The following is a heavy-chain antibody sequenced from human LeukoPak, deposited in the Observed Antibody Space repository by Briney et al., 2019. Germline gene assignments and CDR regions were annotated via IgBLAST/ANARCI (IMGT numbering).Heavy chain of an antibody. D-gene: IGHD2-15*01. Sequence: SETLSLTCTVSGGSISSYYWSWIRQPPGKGLEWIGYIYYSGSTNYNPSLKSRVTISVDTSKNQFSLKLSSVTAADTAVYYCASLSGDSYAFDIWGQGTMVTVSS. CDR1: GGSISSYY. J-gene: IGHJ3*02. V-gene: IGHV4-59*01. CDR2: IYYSGST. CDR3: ASLSGDSYAFDI.